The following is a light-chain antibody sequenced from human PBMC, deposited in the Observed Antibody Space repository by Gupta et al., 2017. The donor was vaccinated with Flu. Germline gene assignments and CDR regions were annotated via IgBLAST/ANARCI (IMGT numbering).Light chain of an antibody. Sequence: SVLTQPPSVSVSPGQTVTISCSGDSSHIGAGYDVHWYQHLPGTAHKPLIYGNSNRPSGVPDRFSGSKSGTSTTLAITGLQAEDEADYYCQSYDSSLSGSGGVFGGGTKLTVL. CDR1: SSHIGAGYD. J-gene: IGLJ3*02. V-gene: IGLV1-40*01. CDR3: QSYDSSLSGSGGV. CDR2: GNS.